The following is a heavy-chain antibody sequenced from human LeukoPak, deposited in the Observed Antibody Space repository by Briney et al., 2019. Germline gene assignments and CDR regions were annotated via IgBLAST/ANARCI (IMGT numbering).Heavy chain of an antibody. CDR2: ISAYNGNT. V-gene: IGHV1-18*01. Sequence: ASVKVSCKASGYTFTSYGISWVRQAPGQGLEWMGWISAYNGNTNYAQKLQGRVTMTTDTSTSTAYMELRSLRSDDTAVYYCARDDPPNCSSTSCYSYWGQGTLVTVSS. D-gene: IGHD2-2*01. CDR3: ARDDPPNCSSTSCYSY. CDR1: GYTFTSYG. J-gene: IGHJ4*02.